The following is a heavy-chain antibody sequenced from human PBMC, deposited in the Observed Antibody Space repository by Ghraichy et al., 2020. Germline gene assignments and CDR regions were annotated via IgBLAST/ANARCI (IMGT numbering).Heavy chain of an antibody. J-gene: IGHJ4*02. CDR3: ASLGRGQLGGDY. D-gene: IGHD6-6*01. CDR2: IYYSGST. CDR1: GGSISSSSYY. Sequence: SETLSLTCTVSGGSISSSSYYWGWIRQPPGKGLEWIGSIYYSGSTYYNPSLKSRVTISVDTSKNQFSLKLSSVTAADTAVYYCASLGRGQLGGDYWGQGTLVTVSS. V-gene: IGHV4-39*01.